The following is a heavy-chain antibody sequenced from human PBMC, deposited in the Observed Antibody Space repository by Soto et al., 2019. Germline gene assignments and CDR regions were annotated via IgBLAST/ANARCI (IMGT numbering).Heavy chain of an antibody. Sequence: LRLSCAASGFTFSNAWMSWVRQAPGKGLEWVGRIKSKTDGGTTDYAAPVKGRFTISRDDSKNTLYLQMNSLKTEDTAVYYCAKPPHMTTVTAIDYWGQGTLVTVSS. CDR2: IKSKTDGGTT. CDR3: AKPPHMTTVTAIDY. D-gene: IGHD4-17*01. J-gene: IGHJ4*02. CDR1: GFTFSNAW. V-gene: IGHV3-15*01.